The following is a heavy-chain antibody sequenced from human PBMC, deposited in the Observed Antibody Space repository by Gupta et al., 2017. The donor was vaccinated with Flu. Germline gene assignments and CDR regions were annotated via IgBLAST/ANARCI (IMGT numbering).Heavy chain of an antibody. V-gene: IGHV3-30*18. D-gene: IGHD1-7*01. CDR3: AKTGTTGYFYMDV. J-gene: IGHJ6*03. CDR1: GLVFGSYD. Sequence: QAQLEESGGGVVQPGKSLTLSCAAFGLVFGSYDMNWVRQAPGKGREWGAIISYDGGKTSEADSVKGRFTVSRENSRDTLSLQMDRLTDDDTAVYYCAKTGTTGYFYMDVWGTGTTVIVSS. CDR2: ISYDGGKT.